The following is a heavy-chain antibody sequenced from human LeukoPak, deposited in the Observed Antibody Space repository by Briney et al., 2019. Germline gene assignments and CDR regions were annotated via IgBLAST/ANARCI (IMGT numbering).Heavy chain of an antibody. CDR3: ARDGVEMATTLIFDH. Sequence: SVKVSCKASGGSFSSYAISWVRQAPGQGLEWMGRIIPIFGIANYAQKFQGRVTITADKSTSTAYMELSSLRSEDTAVYYCARDGVEMATTLIFDHWGQGTLVTVSS. J-gene: IGHJ4*02. D-gene: IGHD5-24*01. V-gene: IGHV1-69*04. CDR1: GGSFSSYA. CDR2: IIPIFGIA.